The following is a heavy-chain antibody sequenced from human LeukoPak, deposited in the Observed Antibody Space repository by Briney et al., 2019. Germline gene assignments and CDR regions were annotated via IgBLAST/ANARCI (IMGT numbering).Heavy chain of an antibody. CDR2: ISWNSGSI. D-gene: IGHD3-22*01. CDR3: AKDILDYYDSSGFDAFDI. V-gene: IGHV3-9*01. J-gene: IGHJ3*02. Sequence: GGSLRLSCAASGFTFDDYAMHWVRQAPGKGLEWVSGISWNSGSIGYADSVKGRFTISRDSAKNSLYLQMNSLRAEDTALYYCAKDILDYYDSSGFDAFDIWGQGTMVTVSS. CDR1: GFTFDDYA.